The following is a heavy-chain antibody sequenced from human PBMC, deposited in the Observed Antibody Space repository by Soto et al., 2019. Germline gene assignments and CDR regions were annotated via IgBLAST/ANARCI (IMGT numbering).Heavy chain of an antibody. CDR2: INPNSGGT. J-gene: IGHJ4*02. CDR3: ARAGTKYSGYDLYYFDY. CDR1: GYTFTGYY. V-gene: IGHV1-2*04. Sequence: QVQLVQSGAEVKKPGASVKVSCKASGYTFTGYYMHWVRQAPGQGLEWMGWINPNSGGTNYAQKFQGWVTMTRDTSISTDYMELSRLRSDDTAVYYCARAGTKYSGYDLYYFDYWGQGTLVTVSS. D-gene: IGHD5-12*01.